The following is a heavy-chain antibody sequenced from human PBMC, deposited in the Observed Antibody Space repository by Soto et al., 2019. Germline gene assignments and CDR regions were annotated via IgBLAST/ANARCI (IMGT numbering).Heavy chain of an antibody. V-gene: IGHV3-66*01. Sequence: PGGSLRLSCAASGFTVNSHYMSWVRQAPGKGLEWVSVIYSAGSTYYADSVKGRFTISRDISKNTLYLQMSNLGPEDTAVYYCARAASNGWSDYWGQGTLVTVSS. J-gene: IGHJ4*02. D-gene: IGHD6-19*01. CDR1: GFTVNSHY. CDR3: ARAASNGWSDY. CDR2: IYSAGST.